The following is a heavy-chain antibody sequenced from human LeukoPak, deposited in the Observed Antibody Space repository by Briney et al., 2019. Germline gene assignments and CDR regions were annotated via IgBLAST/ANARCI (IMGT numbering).Heavy chain of an antibody. J-gene: IGHJ4*02. D-gene: IGHD6-13*01. Sequence: GGSLRLSFAASGFTFSSYAMNWVRQAPGKGLEWVSAISGSGGSTYYADSVKGRFTISRDNSKNTLYLQMNSLRAEDTAVYYCAKGVSGIAAAGDYWGQGTLVTVSS. CDR1: GFTFSSYA. CDR3: AKGVSGIAAAGDY. CDR2: ISGSGGST. V-gene: IGHV3-23*01.